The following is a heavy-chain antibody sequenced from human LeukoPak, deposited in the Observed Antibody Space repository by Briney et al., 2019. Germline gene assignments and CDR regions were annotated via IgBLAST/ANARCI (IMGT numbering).Heavy chain of an antibody. CDR2: IYTSGST. V-gene: IGHV4-61*02. CDR3: AREAYNWNIDVFDI. CDR1: GGSISSGSCY. D-gene: IGHD1-20*01. Sequence: PSETLSLTCTVSGGSISSGSCYWSWIRQPAGKGLEWIGRIYTSGSTNYNPSLKSRVTISVDTSKNQFSLRLSSVTAADTALYYCAREAYNWNIDVFDIWGQGTMVTVSS. J-gene: IGHJ3*02.